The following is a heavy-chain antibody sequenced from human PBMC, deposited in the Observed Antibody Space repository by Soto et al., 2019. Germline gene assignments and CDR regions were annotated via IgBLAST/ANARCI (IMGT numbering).Heavy chain of an antibody. Sequence: ASVKVSCKASGYTFAIYAISWMRQAPGQGLEWMGWISAYNGNTNYAQKLQGRVTMTTDTSTSTAYMELRSLRSDDTAVYYCARDPPPPDYWGQGTLVTVSS. CDR3: ARDPPPPDY. J-gene: IGHJ4*02. CDR1: GYTFAIYA. V-gene: IGHV1-18*01. CDR2: ISAYNGNT.